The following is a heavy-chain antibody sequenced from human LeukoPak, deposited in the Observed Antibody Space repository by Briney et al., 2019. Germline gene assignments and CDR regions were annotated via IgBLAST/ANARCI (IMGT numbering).Heavy chain of an antibody. CDR3: ARASTFTDNWFDP. CDR1: GGSISSGGYS. Sequence: SETLSLTCAVSGGSISSGGYSWRWIRQPPGKGLEWIGYIYHSGSTYYNPSLKSRVTISVDRSKNQFSLKLSSVTAADPAVYYCARASTFTDNWFDPWGQGTLVTVSS. J-gene: IGHJ5*02. D-gene: IGHD2-2*01. V-gene: IGHV4-30-2*01. CDR2: IYHSGST.